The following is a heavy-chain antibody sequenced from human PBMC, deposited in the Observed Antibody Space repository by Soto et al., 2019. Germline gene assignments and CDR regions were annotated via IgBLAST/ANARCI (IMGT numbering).Heavy chain of an antibody. CDR3: ARDSIIVGATSHFDY. J-gene: IGHJ4*02. D-gene: IGHD1-26*01. CDR1: GGTFSSYA. V-gene: IGHV1-69*13. Sequence: ASVKVSCKASGGTFSSYAISWVRQAPGQGLEWMGGIIPIFGTANYAQKFQGRVTITADESTRTAYMELSSLRSEDTAVYYCARDSIIVGATSHFDYWGQGTLVTVSS. CDR2: IIPIFGTA.